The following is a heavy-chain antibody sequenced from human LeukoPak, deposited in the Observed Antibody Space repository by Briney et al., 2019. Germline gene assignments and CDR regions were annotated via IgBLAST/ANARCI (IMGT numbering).Heavy chain of an antibody. D-gene: IGHD6-13*01. CDR2: INPSGGST. CDR3: ARGRSPSTAQYGMDV. Sequence: ASVKVSCKASGYTFTSYYMHWVRQAPGQGLEWMGIINPSGGSTSYAQKFQGRVTMTRDTSENTVYMELSSLRSEDTAVYYCARGRSPSTAQYGMDVWGQGTTVTVSS. V-gene: IGHV1-46*01. CDR1: GYTFTSYY. J-gene: IGHJ6*02.